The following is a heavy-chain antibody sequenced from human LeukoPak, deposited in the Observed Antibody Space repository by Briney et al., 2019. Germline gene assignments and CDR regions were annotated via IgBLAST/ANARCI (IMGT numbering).Heavy chain of an antibody. J-gene: IGHJ5*02. V-gene: IGHV4-4*07. D-gene: IGHD3-10*01. CDR1: GDSIINNY. Sequence: SETLSLTCTVSGDSIINNYWSWIRQPAGKGLEWIGHMHTSGHTNYNPSLKSRVIMAVDASKNQFSLKLTSVTAADTAVYYCARDRVPHRFGELSRFDPWGRGTLVTVSS. CDR2: MHTSGHT. CDR3: ARDRVPHRFGELSRFDP.